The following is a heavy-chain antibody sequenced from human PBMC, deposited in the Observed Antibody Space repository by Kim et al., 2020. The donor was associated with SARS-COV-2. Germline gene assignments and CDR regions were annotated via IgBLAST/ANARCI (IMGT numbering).Heavy chain of an antibody. Sequence: ASVKVSCKTSGYMFINYYVHWVRHAPGQGFEWMGVINSGAGSTSLAHKFRDRVTMTRDTATGIIYMELSSLTSEDTSIYYCARDGDGNPISPDFDYWGQGSLVTVSS. CDR3: ARDGDGNPISPDFDY. CDR1: GYMFINYY. D-gene: IGHD7-27*01. CDR2: INSGAGST. J-gene: IGHJ4*02. V-gene: IGHV1-46*01.